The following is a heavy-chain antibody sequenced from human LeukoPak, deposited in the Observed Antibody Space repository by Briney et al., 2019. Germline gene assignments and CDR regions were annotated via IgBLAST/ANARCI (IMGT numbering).Heavy chain of an antibody. Sequence: GSLRLSCAASGFSFGSYAMSWVRQAAGKGLEWIGYIYYSGNTNYNPSLKSRVTISVDTSKNQFSLKLSSVTAADTAVYYCARVTYYYDSSGFDYWGQGTLVTVSS. V-gene: IGHV4-59*01. CDR2: IYYSGNT. J-gene: IGHJ4*02. CDR1: GFSFGSYA. D-gene: IGHD3-22*01. CDR3: ARVTYYYDSSGFDY.